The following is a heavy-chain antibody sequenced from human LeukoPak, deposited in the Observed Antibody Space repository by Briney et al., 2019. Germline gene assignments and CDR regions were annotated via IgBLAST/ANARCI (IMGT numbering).Heavy chain of an antibody. CDR3: ASKSYSYGETPDDAFDI. CDR2: MNPNSGNT. CDR1: GYTXTXYD. J-gene: IGHJ3*02. Sequence: ASVKVSCKASGYTXTXYDINWVRQATGXXXXXMGWMNPNSGNTGYAQKFQGRVTMTRNTSISTAYMELSSLRSEDTAVYYCASKSYSYGETPDDAFDIWGQGTMVTVSS. V-gene: IGHV1-8*01. D-gene: IGHD5-18*01.